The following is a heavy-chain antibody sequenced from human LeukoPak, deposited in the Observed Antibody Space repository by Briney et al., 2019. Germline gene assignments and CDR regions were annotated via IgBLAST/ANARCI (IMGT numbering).Heavy chain of an antibody. J-gene: IGHJ4*02. V-gene: IGHV3-23*01. CDR2: FSGSGGYT. Sequence: GGSLRLSCAASGFTFSSYAMTWVRQAPGKGLEWVSTFSGSGGYTFYADSVKGRFTISRDNSKNTLYLQMNSLRAEDTAVYYCAKHEYCSGTSCSLDYWGQGTLVTVSS. D-gene: IGHD2-15*01. CDR1: GFTFSSYA. CDR3: AKHEYCSGTSCSLDY.